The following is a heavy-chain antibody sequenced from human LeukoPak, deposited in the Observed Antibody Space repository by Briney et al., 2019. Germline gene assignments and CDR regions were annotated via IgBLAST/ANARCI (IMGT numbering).Heavy chain of an antibody. Sequence: GGSLRLSCEASGFTFSSISMNWVRQAPGEGLEWVSSISPDGETTYHADSVKGRFTTSRDNAKSSLYLQMNSLRAEVTALYYCTRDLPVPSLVRGIIIYGLIDYWGQGTLVTVSS. J-gene: IGHJ4*02. D-gene: IGHD3-10*01. CDR2: ISPDGETT. CDR3: TRDLPVPSLVRGIIIYGLIDY. CDR1: GFTFSSIS. V-gene: IGHV3-21*06.